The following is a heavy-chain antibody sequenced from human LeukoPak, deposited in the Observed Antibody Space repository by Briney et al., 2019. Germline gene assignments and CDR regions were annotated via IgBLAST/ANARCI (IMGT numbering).Heavy chain of an antibody. CDR3: ANDRTEYYYDSSGQQPGFDY. CDR2: ISGSGGST. D-gene: IGHD3-22*01. V-gene: IGHV3-23*01. Sequence: GGSLRLSCAASGFTFSSYARGWVGQAPGKGREWVSAISGSGGSTYYADPGKGRFTISRDNSKNTLYLQMNSLRAEDTAVYYCANDRTEYYYDSSGQQPGFDYWGRGTLVTVSS. CDR1: GFTFSSYA. J-gene: IGHJ4*02.